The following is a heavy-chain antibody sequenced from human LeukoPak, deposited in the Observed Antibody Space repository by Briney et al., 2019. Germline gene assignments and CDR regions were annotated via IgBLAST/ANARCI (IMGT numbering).Heavy chain of an antibody. CDR1: RFTFSTYA. Sequence: PGGSLRLSCAASRFTFSTYAMSWVRQAPGKGLEWVSTISDNGGNTYYADSVRGRFTISRDNSKKTLYVQMSSLRAEDTAVYYCAKSHSLAQRGYFDYWGRGTLVTVSS. D-gene: IGHD3-16*02. V-gene: IGHV3-23*01. CDR2: ISDNGGNT. CDR3: AKSHSLAQRGYFDY. J-gene: IGHJ4*02.